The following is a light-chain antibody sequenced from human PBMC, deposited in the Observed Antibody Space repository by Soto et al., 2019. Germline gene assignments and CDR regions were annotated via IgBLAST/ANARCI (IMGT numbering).Light chain of an antibody. V-gene: IGLV2-14*03. CDR3: CSYASTSTRV. Sequence: QSALTQPGSVSGSPGQSITVSCAGTSSDVGGYNSVSWYQQHPGEAPKLMIYDVSYRPSGVSSRFSGSKSGNTASLTISNLQAGDEADYYCCSYASTSTRVFGGGTQLTVL. J-gene: IGLJ2*01. CDR1: SSDVGGYNS. CDR2: DVS.